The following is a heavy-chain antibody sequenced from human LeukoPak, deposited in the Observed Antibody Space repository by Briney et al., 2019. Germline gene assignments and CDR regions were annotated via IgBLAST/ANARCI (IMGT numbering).Heavy chain of an antibody. CDR3: ARGVPAALRLARWFDP. D-gene: IGHD2-2*02. CDR1: GYTFTSYG. V-gene: IGHV1-18*01. CDR2: ISAYNGNT. Sequence: ASVKVSCKASGYTFTSYGISWVRQAPGQGLEWMGWISAYNGNTNYAQKLQGRVTMTTDTSTSTAYMELWSLRSDDTAVYYCARGVPAALRLARWFDPWGQGTLVTVSS. J-gene: IGHJ5*02.